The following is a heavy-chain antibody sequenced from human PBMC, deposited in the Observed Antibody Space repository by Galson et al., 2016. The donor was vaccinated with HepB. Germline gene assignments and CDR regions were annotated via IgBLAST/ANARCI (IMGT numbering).Heavy chain of an antibody. J-gene: IGHJ4*02. CDR1: GFSFSTSG. CDR3: GKHGGFDY. Sequence: SLRLSCAASGFSFSTSGMSWVRQTPGRGLEWVSGITGSGATTHYADSVKGRFTISRGNSKNTLYLYMNSLRAGDTAVYYCGKHGGFDYWGQGALVTVSS. CDR2: ITGSGATT. V-gene: IGHV3-23*01. D-gene: IGHD3-16*01.